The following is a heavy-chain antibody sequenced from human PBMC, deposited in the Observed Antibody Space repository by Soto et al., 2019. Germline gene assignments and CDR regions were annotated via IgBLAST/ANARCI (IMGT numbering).Heavy chain of an antibody. V-gene: IGHV1-3*01. J-gene: IGHJ4*02. D-gene: IGHD5-12*01. Sequence: ASVKVSCKASGYTFTSYAMHWVRQAPGQRLEWMGWINAGNGNTKYSQKFQGRVTITRDTSASTAYMELSSLRSEDTAVYYCARSDRDGYEYYFDYWGQGTLVTVSS. CDR2: INAGNGNT. CDR1: GYTFTSYA. CDR3: ARSDRDGYEYYFDY.